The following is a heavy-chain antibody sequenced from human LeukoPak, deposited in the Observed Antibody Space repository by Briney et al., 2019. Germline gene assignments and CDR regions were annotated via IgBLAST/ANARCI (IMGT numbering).Heavy chain of an antibody. CDR3: TSGLIAAGGENFDY. V-gene: IGHV3-73*01. CDR2: IRSKASGYAT. J-gene: IGHJ4*02. D-gene: IGHD6-13*01. Sequence: GGSLRLSCAASGFTFSSYSMNWVRQASGKGLEWVGRIRSKASGYATAYAESVKGRLAISRDDSENTAYLQMNSLKIEDTAVYYCTSGLIAAGGENFDYWGQGTLVTVSS. CDR1: GFTFSSYS.